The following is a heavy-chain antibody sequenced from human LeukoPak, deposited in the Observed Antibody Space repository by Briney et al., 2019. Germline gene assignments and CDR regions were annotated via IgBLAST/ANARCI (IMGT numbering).Heavy chain of an antibody. V-gene: IGHV3-33*08. Sequence: GGSLRLSCAASGFTFSSYWMHWVRQAPGKGLEWAAVIWHDGNNKYYADSVKGRFTISRDNSKNTLYLQMNSLRAEDTAVYYCARGGIGRDNDFWSGYYKGYYYYYGMDVWGQGTTVTVSS. CDR2: IWHDGNNK. J-gene: IGHJ6*02. D-gene: IGHD3-3*01. CDR3: ARGGIGRDNDFWSGYYKGYYYYYGMDV. CDR1: GFTFSSYW.